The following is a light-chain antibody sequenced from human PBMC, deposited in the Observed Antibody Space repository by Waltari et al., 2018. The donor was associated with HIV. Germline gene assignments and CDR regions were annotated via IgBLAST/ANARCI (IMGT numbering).Light chain of an antibody. CDR1: SSTIGSHT. J-gene: IGLJ1*01. CDR2: TDD. Sequence: QSVLTQPPSVSGTPGQRVTISCSGGSSTIGSHTVTWYQPLPGAAPKVLIYTDDTRPSGVPDRFSGSKSGTSASLAISGLQSEDEAVYYCAAWDDSLDHVFGTGTKVSLL. CDR3: AAWDDSLDHV. V-gene: IGLV1-44*01.